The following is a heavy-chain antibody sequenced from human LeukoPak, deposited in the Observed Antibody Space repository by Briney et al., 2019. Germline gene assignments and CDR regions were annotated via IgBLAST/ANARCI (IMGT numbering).Heavy chain of an antibody. D-gene: IGHD6-6*01. CDR3: ARDRDSSSSADY. Sequence: SQTLSLTCTVSGGSISSGSYYWSWIRQPAGKGLEWIGRIYTSGSTNYNPSLKSRVTISVDTSKNQFSLKLSSVTAADTAVYYCARDRDSSSSADYWGQGTLDTVSS. J-gene: IGHJ4*02. CDR2: IYTSGST. V-gene: IGHV4-61*02. CDR1: GGSISSGSYY.